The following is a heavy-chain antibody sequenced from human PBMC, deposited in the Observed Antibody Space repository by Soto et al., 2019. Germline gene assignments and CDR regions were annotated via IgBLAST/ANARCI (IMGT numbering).Heavy chain of an antibody. D-gene: IGHD1-1*01. V-gene: IGHV3-30-3*01. CDR2: ISYDGSDK. J-gene: IGHJ6*02. CDR3: ARDRGRTDYYAMDV. CDR1: GFAFSVYA. Sequence: GGSMRLSCAAPGFAFSVYAMHWVRQAPGKGLEWVSLISYDGSDKYYADSVKGRFTISRDNSKSTLYLQMSSLRPDDTAVYFCARDRGRTDYYAMDVWGQGTTVTVSS.